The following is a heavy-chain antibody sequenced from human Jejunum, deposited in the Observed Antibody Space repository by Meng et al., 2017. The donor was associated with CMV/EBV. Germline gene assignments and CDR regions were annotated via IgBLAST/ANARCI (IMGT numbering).Heavy chain of an antibody. CDR2: ISSSSIYT. D-gene: IGHD1/OR15-1a*01. J-gene: IGHJ5*02. CDR1: GFTFSTYN. V-gene: IGHV3-21*01. Sequence: SGFTFSTYNMNWVRQAPGKGLEWVSSISSSSIYTYYADSVRGRFTISRDNAKNSLYLQMNSLRAEDTAVYYCARYGITGTRWGGWFDPWGQGTLVTVSS. CDR3: ARYGITGTRWGGWFDP.